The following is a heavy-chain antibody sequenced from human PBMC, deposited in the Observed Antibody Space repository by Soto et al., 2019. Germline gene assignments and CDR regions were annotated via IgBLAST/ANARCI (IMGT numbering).Heavy chain of an antibody. Sequence: GGSLRLSCAASGFTFSSYGMHWVRQAPGKGLEWVAVISYDGSNKYYADSVKGRFTISRDNSKNTLYLQMNSLRAEDTAVYYCAKDYDFWSGYTQNWFEPWGQGTLVTVSS. CDR3: AKDYDFWSGYTQNWFEP. CDR1: GFTFSSYG. CDR2: ISYDGSNK. V-gene: IGHV3-30*18. D-gene: IGHD3-3*01. J-gene: IGHJ5*02.